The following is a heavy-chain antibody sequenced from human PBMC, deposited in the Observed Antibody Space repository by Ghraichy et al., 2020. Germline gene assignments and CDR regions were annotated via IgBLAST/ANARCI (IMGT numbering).Heavy chain of an antibody. J-gene: IGHJ4*02. CDR2: ISSSSSYI. CDR3: ARVGPIVVVPDY. CDR1: GFTFSSYS. V-gene: IGHV3-21*01. Sequence: GESLNISCAASGFTFSSYSMNWVRQAPGKGLEWVSSISSSSSYIYYADSVKGRFTISRDNAKNSLYLQMNSLRAEDTAVYYCARVGPIVVVPDYWGQGTLVTVSS. D-gene: IGHD3-22*01.